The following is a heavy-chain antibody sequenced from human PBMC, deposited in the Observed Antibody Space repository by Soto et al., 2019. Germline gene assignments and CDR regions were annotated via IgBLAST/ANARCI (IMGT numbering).Heavy chain of an antibody. CDR1: GFSLSTRGVG. Sequence: ITLKESGPTLVKPTQTLTLTCSFSGFSLSTRGVGVGLIRQPPGKALEWLALIYWDDDRRYSPSLKSRLTITKDTSKNQVVLTMTNMDPVDTATYYCARSLWFGELLWGQGTLVTVSS. CDR3: ARSLWFGELL. V-gene: IGHV2-5*02. J-gene: IGHJ4*02. CDR2: IYWDDDR. D-gene: IGHD3-10*01.